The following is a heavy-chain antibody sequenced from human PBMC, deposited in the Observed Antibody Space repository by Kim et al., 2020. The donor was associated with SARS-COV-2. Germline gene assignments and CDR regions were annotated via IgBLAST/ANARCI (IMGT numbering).Heavy chain of an antibody. CDR3: ARGQGLSGGGVDP. D-gene: IGHD6-19*01. V-gene: IGHV5-10-1*01. Sequence: CSPSFQGHVTISADKSISTAYLQWSSLKASDTAMYYCARGQGLSGGGVDPWGQGTLVTVSS. J-gene: IGHJ5*02.